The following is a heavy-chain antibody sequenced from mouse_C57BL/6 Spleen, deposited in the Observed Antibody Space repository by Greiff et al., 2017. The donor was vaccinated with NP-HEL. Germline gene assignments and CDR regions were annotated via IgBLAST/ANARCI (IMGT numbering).Heavy chain of an antibody. CDR2: IDPSDSYT. CDR1: GYTFTSYW. J-gene: IGHJ3*01. D-gene: IGHD3-2*02. Sequence: QVQLQQPGAELVMPGASVKLSCKASGYTFTSYWMHWVKQRPGQGLEWIGEIDPSDSYTNYNQKFKGKSTLTVDKSSSTAYMQLSSLTSEDSAVYYCARGAQALAYWGQGTLVTVCA. CDR3: ARGAQALAY. V-gene: IGHV1-69*01.